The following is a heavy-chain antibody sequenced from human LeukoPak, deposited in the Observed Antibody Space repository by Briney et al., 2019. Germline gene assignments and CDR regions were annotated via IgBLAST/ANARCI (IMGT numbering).Heavy chain of an antibody. CDR1: GGSISSYY. V-gene: IGHV4-59*01. D-gene: IGHD3-3*01. J-gene: IGHJ6*02. Sequence: SETLSLTCTVSGGSISSYYWSWIRQPPGKGLEWIGYIYYSGSTNYNPSLKSRVTISVDTSKNQFSLKLSSVTAADTAVYYCARGNTHYDFWSGYGMDVWDQGTTVTVSS. CDR2: IYYSGST. CDR3: ARGNTHYDFWSGYGMDV.